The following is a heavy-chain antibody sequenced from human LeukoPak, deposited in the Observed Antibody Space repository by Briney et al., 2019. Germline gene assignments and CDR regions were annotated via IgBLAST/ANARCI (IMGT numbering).Heavy chain of an antibody. CDR2: ITPILGTA. V-gene: IGHV1-69*13. CDR3: ARSSRVVSTSGLNY. J-gene: IGHJ4*02. CDR1: GGTFSSYP. Sequence: ASVKVSCKASGGTFSSYPFSWVRQAPGQGLEWMGEITPILGTANYAQQFQGRLTITADESTSTAYMELSSLRSEDTAFYYCARSSRVVSTSGLNYWGQGTLVTVSS. D-gene: IGHD4-23*01.